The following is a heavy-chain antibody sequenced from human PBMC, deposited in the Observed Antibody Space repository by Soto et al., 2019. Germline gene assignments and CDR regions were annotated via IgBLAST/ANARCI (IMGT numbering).Heavy chain of an antibody. D-gene: IGHD6-19*01. J-gene: IGHJ3*01. CDR3: ARVRGTSMTVDGVAFDL. CDR1: GYTFTNYG. CDR2: ISTDNGIT. V-gene: IGHV1-18*01. Sequence: QVQLVQSGPEVKRTGASVKVSCKASGYTFTNYGISWVRQAPGQGLDWIGWISTDNGITNTAQKVQGRVTMTTDTSPTTAYMELESLISDDTAVYYCARVRGTSMTVDGVAFDLWGQGTMVTVSS.